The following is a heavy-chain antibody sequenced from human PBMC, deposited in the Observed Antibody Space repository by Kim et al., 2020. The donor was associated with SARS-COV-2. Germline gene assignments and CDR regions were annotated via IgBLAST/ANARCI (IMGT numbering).Heavy chain of an antibody. D-gene: IGHD3-10*01. J-gene: IGHJ6*02. V-gene: IGHV2-70*01. CDR2: IDWDDDK. CDR3: AQARHYYGSGRMCYYYGKDV. CDR1: GFSLSTSGMC. Sequence: SGPTLVNPTQTLTLTCTFSGFSLSTSGMCVSWIRQPPGKALEWLALIDWDDDKYYSTSLKTRLTISKDTSKNQVVLTMTNMDTVDTATYYCAQARHYYGSGRMCYYYGKDVWGQGTTVTVSS.